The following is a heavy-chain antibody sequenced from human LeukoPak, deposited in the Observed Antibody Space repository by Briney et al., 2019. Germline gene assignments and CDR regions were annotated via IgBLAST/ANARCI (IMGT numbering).Heavy chain of an antibody. D-gene: IGHD3-3*01. CDR1: GGSISSSIYY. CDR3: ARDSTIFGVVTLKYYYYMDV. CDR2: VFNGAT. V-gene: IGHV4-39*07. J-gene: IGHJ6*03. Sequence: SSETLSLTCIVSGGSISSSIYYWAWVRQPPGKGLEWIGTVFNGATQYSPSLRSRVTISIDTSTNQFSLKLTSVTAADTALYYCARDSTIFGVVTLKYYYYMDVWGKGTTVTVSS.